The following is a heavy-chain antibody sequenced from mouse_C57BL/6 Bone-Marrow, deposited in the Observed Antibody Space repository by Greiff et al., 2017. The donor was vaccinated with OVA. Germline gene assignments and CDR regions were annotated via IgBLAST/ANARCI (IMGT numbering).Heavy chain of an antibody. D-gene: IGHD1-1*01. CDR1: GFSLTSYA. CDR3: ARVSYYYGSSYAWFAY. J-gene: IGHJ3*01. Sequence: VMLVESGPGLVAPSQRLSITCTVSGFSLTSYAISWVRQPPGKGLEWLGVIWTGGGTNYNSALKSRLSISKDNSKSQVFLKMNSLQTDDTARYYCARVSYYYGSSYAWFAYWGQGTLVTVSA. CDR2: IWTGGGT. V-gene: IGHV2-9-1*01.